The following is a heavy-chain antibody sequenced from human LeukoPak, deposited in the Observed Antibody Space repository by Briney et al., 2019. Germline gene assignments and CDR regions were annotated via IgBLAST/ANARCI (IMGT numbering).Heavy chain of an antibody. D-gene: IGHD2-2*01. CDR2: ITNGGGST. Sequence: PGGSLRLSCAASGFPFSSYAMSWVRQAPRKGLEWVYGITNGGGSTYYADSVKGRFTISRDNSKNTVYLQMNSLRAEDTAVYYCAAIYCGSTNCYAFDHWGQGALVTVSS. CDR1: GFPFSSYA. J-gene: IGHJ4*02. CDR3: AAIYCGSTNCYAFDH. V-gene: IGHV3-23*01.